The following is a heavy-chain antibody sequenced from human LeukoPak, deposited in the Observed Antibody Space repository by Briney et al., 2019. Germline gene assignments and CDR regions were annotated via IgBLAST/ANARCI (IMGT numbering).Heavy chain of an antibody. J-gene: IGHJ4*02. D-gene: IGHD5-18*01. CDR2: INPNSGGP. V-gene: IGHV1-2*06. CDR3: VRGYSYGFYFDY. Sequence: PGASVKVSCKTSGYSFTGYYIHWVRQAPGQGLEWMGRINPNSGGPNYGQKFQGTVTMTRDTSISTAYLELSNLRSDDTAAYYCVRGYSYGFYFDYWGQGSLVTVSS. CDR1: GYSFTGYY.